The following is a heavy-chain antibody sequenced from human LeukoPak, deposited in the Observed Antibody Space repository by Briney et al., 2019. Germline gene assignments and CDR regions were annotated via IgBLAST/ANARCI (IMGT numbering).Heavy chain of an antibody. CDR2: IYYSGST. V-gene: IGHV4-39*07. CDR1: GGSISSSSYY. CDR3: ARGGSLRTGPYYYFDY. Sequence: PSETLSLTCTVSGGSISSSSYYWGWIRQPPGKGLEWIGSIYYSGSTYYNPSLKSRVTISVDTSKNQFSLKLSSVTAADTAVYYCARGGSLRTGPYYYFDYWGQGTLVTVSS. J-gene: IGHJ4*02. D-gene: IGHD7-27*01.